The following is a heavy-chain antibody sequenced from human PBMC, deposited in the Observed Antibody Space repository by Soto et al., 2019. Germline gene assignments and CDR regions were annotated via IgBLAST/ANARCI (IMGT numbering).Heavy chain of an antibody. CDR1: GFNFSNYN. V-gene: IGHV3-48*01. D-gene: IGHD6-19*01. J-gene: IGHJ4*02. CDR3: AKGGRQWLVTSDFIY. Sequence: GGSLKLSCATYGFNFSNYNMNWVRQAPGKGLEWVSYISGSSSTIYYADSVKGRFTISRDSSKNTVSLEMTSLRAEDTAVYYCAKGGRQWLVTSDFIYWGQGA. CDR2: ISGSSSTI.